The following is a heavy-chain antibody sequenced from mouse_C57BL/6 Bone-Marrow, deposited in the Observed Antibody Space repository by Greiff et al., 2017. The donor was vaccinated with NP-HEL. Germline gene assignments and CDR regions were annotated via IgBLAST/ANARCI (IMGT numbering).Heavy chain of an antibody. Sequence: DVKLVESGGGLVKPGGSLKLSCAASGFTFSSYAMSWVRQTPEKRLEWVATISDGGSYTYYPDNVKGRFTISRDNAKNNLYLQMSHLKSEDTAMYYCARDRGGRGFAYWGQGTLVTVSA. J-gene: IGHJ3*01. CDR1: GFTFSSYA. CDR3: ARDRGGRGFAY. CDR2: ISDGGSYT. V-gene: IGHV5-4*01. D-gene: IGHD3-3*01.